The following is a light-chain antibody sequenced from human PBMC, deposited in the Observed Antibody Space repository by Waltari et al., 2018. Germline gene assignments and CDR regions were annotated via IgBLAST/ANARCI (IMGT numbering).Light chain of an antibody. CDR2: DVT. CDR3: CSYAGSYTHVV. Sequence: QSALTQPRSVSGSPGQSVTISCPGTSSDVGGYDSVSWYQHHPGKAPKLMICDVTTRPSGVPDRFSGSKSGNTASLTISGLQAEDETDYYCCSYAGSYTHVVFGGGTKLTVL. V-gene: IGLV2-11*01. CDR1: SSDVGGYDS. J-gene: IGLJ2*01.